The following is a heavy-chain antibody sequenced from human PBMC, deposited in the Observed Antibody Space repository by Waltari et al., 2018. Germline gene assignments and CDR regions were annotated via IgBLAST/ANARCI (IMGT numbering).Heavy chain of an antibody. V-gene: IGHV4-59*01. CDR1: GCSISSYH. CDR3: ARGARRVESGAFDI. J-gene: IGHJ3*02. CDR2: IYYSGGT. D-gene: IGHD3-3*01. Sequence: QVQLQESDPGLVNPSETLSLTCTVPGCSISSYHVSRTRQPPGKGLEWIGYIYYSGGTNYNPSLKSRVTISVDTSKNQFSLKLSSVTAADTAVYYCARGARRVESGAFDIWGQGTMVTVSS.